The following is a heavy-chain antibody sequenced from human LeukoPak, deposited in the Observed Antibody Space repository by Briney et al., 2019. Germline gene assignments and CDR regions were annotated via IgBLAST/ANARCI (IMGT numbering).Heavy chain of an antibody. Sequence: ASVKVSCKASGYTFTSYDINWVRQATGQGLGWMGWMNPNSGNTGYAQKFQGRVTMTRNTSISTAYMELSSLRSEDTAVYYCARGTGLEPPAYYYYYMDVWGKGTTVTVSS. CDR2: MNPNSGNT. CDR1: GYTFTSYD. CDR3: ARGTGLEPPAYYYYYMDV. D-gene: IGHD1-14*01. V-gene: IGHV1-8*01. J-gene: IGHJ6*03.